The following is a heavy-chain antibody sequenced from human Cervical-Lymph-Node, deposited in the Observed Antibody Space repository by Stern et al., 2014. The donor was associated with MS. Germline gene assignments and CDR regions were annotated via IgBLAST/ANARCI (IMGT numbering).Heavy chain of an antibody. Sequence: VQLVQSGSQVRKPGASVKVSCQASGYTFINYDIFWVRQATGQGLEWMGWMNPNNANTGHAQKFQGRVTMTRNTSISTAYRELSGLRSDDTAVYYCVRGGLSYGYGLDAWGQGTAVIVSS. J-gene: IGHJ6*02. V-gene: IGHV1-8*01. CDR3: VRGGLSYGYGLDA. D-gene: IGHD3-16*01. CDR1: GYTFINYD. CDR2: MNPNNANT.